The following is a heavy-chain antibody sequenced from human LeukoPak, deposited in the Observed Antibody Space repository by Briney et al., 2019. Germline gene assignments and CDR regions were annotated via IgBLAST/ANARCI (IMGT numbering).Heavy chain of an antibody. CDR1: GFTFTSYS. CDR3: AREGMEQWLVGAFDM. D-gene: IGHD6-19*01. CDR2: ISRSSSYI. Sequence: RGSLRLSCAASGFTFTSYSMNWVRQAPGEGLEWVSSISRSSSYIYYADSVKGRFTISRDNDKNTLYLQMNSLRAEDPAVYYCAREGMEQWLVGAFDMWGQGTMVSVSS. J-gene: IGHJ3*02. V-gene: IGHV3-21*01.